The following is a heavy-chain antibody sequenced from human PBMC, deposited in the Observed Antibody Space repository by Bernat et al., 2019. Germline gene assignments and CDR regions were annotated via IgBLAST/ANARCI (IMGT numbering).Heavy chain of an antibody. V-gene: IGHV4-31*03. J-gene: IGHJ2*01. D-gene: IGHD1-26*01. CDR1: GGSISSGGYY. CDR3: ARGPSGSYGIWYFDL. Sequence: QVQLQESGPGLVKPSQTLSLTCTVSGGSISSGGYYWSWIRQHPGKGLEWIGYIYYSGSTYYNPSLKSRVTISVDTSQNQFSLKLSSVPAADTAVYYCARGPSGSYGIWYFDLWGRGTLVTVSS. CDR2: IYYSGST.